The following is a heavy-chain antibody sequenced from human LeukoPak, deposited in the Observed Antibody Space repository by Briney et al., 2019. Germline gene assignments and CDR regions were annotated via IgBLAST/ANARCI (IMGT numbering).Heavy chain of an antibody. CDR1: GGSINSYY. CDR2: MYHSGST. V-gene: IGHV4-59*12. Sequence: PSETLSLTCTVSGGSINSYYWSWIRQPPGKGLEWIGYMYHSGSTNYNPSLKSRVTISVDTSKNQFSLKLSSVTAADTAVYYCARVGDDYGDYGTYFDYWGQGTLVTVSS. J-gene: IGHJ4*02. CDR3: ARVGDDYGDYGTYFDY. D-gene: IGHD4-17*01.